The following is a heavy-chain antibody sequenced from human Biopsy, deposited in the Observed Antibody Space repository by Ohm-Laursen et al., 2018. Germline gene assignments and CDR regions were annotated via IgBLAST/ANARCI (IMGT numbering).Heavy chain of an antibody. Sequence: SLRLSCAPSGFPFSTYANRWVRPTPGKGLAWVSSINGGGDGRFYADSVKGRFSIPRDNSKNTLYLQMKSLRAEDTALYYCAKDLKWDVSADYFDFWGQGTLVTVSS. CDR1: GFPFSTYA. CDR3: AKDLKWDVSADYFDF. D-gene: IGHD1-26*01. J-gene: IGHJ4*02. CDR2: INGGGDGR. V-gene: IGHV3-23*01.